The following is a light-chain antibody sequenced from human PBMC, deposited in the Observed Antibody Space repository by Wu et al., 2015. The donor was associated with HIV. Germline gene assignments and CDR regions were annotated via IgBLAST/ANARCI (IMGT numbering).Light chain of an antibody. CDR2: GAS. Sequence: EGVLTQSPVTLSLSPGERATLSCRASQNVRSNYLAWYQQKPGQAPRLLIYGASSRATGIPDRFSGSGSGTDFTLTISRLEPEDFAVYYCQQYGSSPQTFGQGTKVEIK. CDR3: QQYGSSPQT. CDR1: QNVRSNY. J-gene: IGKJ1*01. V-gene: IGKV3-20*01.